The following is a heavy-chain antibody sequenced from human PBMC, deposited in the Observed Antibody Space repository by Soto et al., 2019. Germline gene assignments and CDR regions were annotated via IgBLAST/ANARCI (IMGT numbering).Heavy chain of an antibody. CDR3: ARDAGTMVPGVHYYYGMDV. CDR2: IYYSGST. D-gene: IGHD3-10*01. Sequence: PSETLSLTCTVSGGSISSYYWSWIRQPPGKGLEWIGYIYYSGSTNYNPSLKSRVTISVDTSKNQFSLKLSSVTAADTAVYYCARDAGTMVPGVHYYYGMDVWGQGTTVTVS. J-gene: IGHJ6*02. CDR1: GGSISSYY. V-gene: IGHV4-59*01.